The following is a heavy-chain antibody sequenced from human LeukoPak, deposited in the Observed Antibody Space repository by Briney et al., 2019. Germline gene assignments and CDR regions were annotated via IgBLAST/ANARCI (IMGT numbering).Heavy chain of an antibody. V-gene: IGHV3-9*01. J-gene: IGHJ4*02. CDR2: NSWNSGSI. Sequence: GRSLRLSWAASGFTFDEYYMHWVRQASGKGLVWVSGNSWNSGSIGYADSVKGRFTISRDNAKNSLYLQMNSLRAEDTALYYCAKDKDYYDSSGYLDYWGQGTLVTVSS. CDR1: GFTFDEYY. CDR3: AKDKDYYDSSGYLDY. D-gene: IGHD3-22*01.